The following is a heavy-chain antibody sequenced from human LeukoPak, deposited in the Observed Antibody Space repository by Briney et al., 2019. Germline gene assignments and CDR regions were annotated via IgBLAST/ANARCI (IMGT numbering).Heavy chain of an antibody. CDR2: IYTSGST. J-gene: IGHJ4*02. Sequence: SQTLSLTCTVSGGSISSGSYYWSWIRQPAGKGLEWIGRIYTSGSTSYNPSLKSRVTISVDTSKNQFSLKLSSVTAADTAVYYCARGGYSYGLQRYFDYWGQGTLVTVSS. D-gene: IGHD5-18*01. CDR1: GGSISSGSYY. CDR3: ARGGYSYGLQRYFDY. V-gene: IGHV4-61*02.